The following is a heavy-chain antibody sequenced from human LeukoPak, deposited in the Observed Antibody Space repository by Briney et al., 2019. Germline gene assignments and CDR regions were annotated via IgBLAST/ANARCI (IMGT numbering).Heavy chain of an antibody. J-gene: IGHJ4*02. CDR1: GFTFSSYS. CDR3: ARNGGLADY. D-gene: IGHD6-19*01. CDR2: IISSSSYI. Sequence: GGSLRLSCAASGFTFSSYSMNWVRQAPGKGLEWVSSIISSSSYISYADSVKGRFTISRDNAKNSLYLQTNSLRAEDTAVYYCARNGGLADYWGQGTMVTVSS. V-gene: IGHV3-21*01.